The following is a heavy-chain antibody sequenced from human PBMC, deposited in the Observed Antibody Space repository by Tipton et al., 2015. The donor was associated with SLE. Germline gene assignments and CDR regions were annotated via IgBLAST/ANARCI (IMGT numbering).Heavy chain of an antibody. Sequence: QVQLVQSGGEVKKPGASVNVSCKASGYTFTAYYIHWVRQAPGQGLEWMGWINPNSGVTSYAPKFQGRVTMTGDTSFTTAFMELSSLRSDDTAVYYCARDTTVGYYYSYMDVWGKGTTVTVSS. CDR2: INPNSGVT. V-gene: IGHV1-2*02. CDR1: GYTFTAYY. D-gene: IGHD1-1*01. CDR3: ARDTTVGYYYSYMDV. J-gene: IGHJ6*03.